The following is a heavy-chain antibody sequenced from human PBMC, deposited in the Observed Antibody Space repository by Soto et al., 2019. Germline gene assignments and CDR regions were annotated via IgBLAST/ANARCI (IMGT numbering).Heavy chain of an antibody. J-gene: IGHJ5*02. D-gene: IGHD2-21*02. CDR3: ARNSLAYCGGDCLNWFDP. CDR2: IIPIFGTA. V-gene: IGHV1-69*13. Sequence: GASVKVSCKASGGTFSSYAISWVRQAPGQGLEWMGGIIPIFGTANYAQRFQGRVTITADESTSTAYMELSSLRSEDTAVYYCARNSLAYCGGDCLNWFDPWGQGTLVTVPQ. CDR1: GGTFSSYA.